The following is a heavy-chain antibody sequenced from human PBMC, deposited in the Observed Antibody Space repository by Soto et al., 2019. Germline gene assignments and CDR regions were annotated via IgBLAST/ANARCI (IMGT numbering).Heavy chain of an antibody. J-gene: IGHJ3*02. CDR1: GFTLSAYW. CDR3: ARDVSPGSSSLYLDAFDI. V-gene: IGHV3-7*05. Sequence: EVQLEESGGDLVQPGVSLRLSCAASGFTLSAYWMTWVRQAPGKGLEWVANINRDGSKKSYLDSVRGRFTISRDNVGNSLYLQMDSLRADDTALYYCARDVSPGSSSLYLDAFDIWGQGTMVTVSS. D-gene: IGHD6-13*01. CDR2: INRDGSKK.